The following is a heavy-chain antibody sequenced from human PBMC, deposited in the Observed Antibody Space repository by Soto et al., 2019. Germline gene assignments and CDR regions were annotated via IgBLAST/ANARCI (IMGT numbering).Heavy chain of an antibody. CDR1: GFDVSSTD. J-gene: IGHJ4*02. CDR3: AREAIIVIAAPEYYFDY. V-gene: IGHV3-66*01. Sequence: TGGSLRLSCAASGFDVSSTDMSWVRQAPGKGLEWVSVIYSGGYTNYADSVKGRFIVSRDSPKNTLYLQMDSLRAEDTAVYYCAREAIIVIAAPEYYFDYWGQGTLVTVSS. D-gene: IGHD3-22*01. CDR2: IYSGGYT.